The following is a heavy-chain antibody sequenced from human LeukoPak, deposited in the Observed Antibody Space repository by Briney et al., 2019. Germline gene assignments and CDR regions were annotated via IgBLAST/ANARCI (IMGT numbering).Heavy chain of an antibody. CDR2: INHSGST. CDR3: ATGAQGAFDI. V-gene: IGHV4-34*01. J-gene: IGHJ3*02. Sequence: SETLSLTCAVYGGSFSGYYWSWIRQPPGKGLEWIGEINHSGSTNYNPSLKSRVTISVDTSKNQFSLKLSSVTAADTAVYYCATGAQGAFDIWGQGTMVTVSS. CDR1: GGSFSGYY. D-gene: IGHD1-14*01.